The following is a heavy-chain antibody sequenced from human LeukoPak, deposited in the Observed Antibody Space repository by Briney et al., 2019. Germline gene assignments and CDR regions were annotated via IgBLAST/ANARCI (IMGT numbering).Heavy chain of an antibody. J-gene: IGHJ4*02. Sequence: GSSLKISCQVSGYIFTHYWICCLRHLPANGLQSMGIIYPADSDTKYNPSFQSQVTISADTSINTFYLQWSSLNASDTAMYYCARQSRDGSKTRGYFFDLWGQGTLVTVSS. CDR3: ARQSRDGSKTRGYFFDL. D-gene: IGHD3-10*01. CDR2: IYPADSDT. CDR1: GYIFTHYW. V-gene: IGHV5-51*01.